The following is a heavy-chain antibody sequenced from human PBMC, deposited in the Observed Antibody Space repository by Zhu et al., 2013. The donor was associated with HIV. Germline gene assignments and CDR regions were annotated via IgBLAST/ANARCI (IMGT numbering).Heavy chain of an antibody. Sequence: QVQLVQSGAEVKKPGASVKVSCKASGYTFTSYGISWVRQAPGQGLEWMGWISAYNGNTNYAQKLQGRVTMTTDTSTSTAYMELRSLRSDDTAVYYCARVVPNIAAAGISFAFDIWGQGTMVTVSS. J-gene: IGHJ3*02. CDR3: ARVVPNIAAAGISFAFDI. CDR1: GYTFTSYG. V-gene: IGHV1-18*04. CDR2: ISAYNGNT. D-gene: IGHD6-13*01.